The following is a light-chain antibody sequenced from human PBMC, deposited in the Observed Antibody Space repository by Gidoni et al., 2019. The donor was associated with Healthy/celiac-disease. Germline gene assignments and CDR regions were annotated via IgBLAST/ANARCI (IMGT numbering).Light chain of an antibody. CDR1: QSVSSN. CDR2: GAS. CDR3: QQYNNWPPCS. Sequence: EIVMTQSPATLSVSPGERATLSCRASQSVSSNLAWYQQKPGQAPRLLIYGASTRATGIPARFSGSGSGTEFTLTISSLQSEDFAVYYCQQYNNWPPCSFXQXTKLXIK. V-gene: IGKV3-15*01. J-gene: IGKJ2*04.